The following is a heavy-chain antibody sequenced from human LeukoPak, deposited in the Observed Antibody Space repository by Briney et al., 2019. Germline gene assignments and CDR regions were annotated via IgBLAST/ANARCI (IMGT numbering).Heavy chain of an antibody. D-gene: IGHD3-10*01. V-gene: IGHV4-34*01. J-gene: IGHJ4*02. CDR1: GGSFSGYY. CDR3: ASVYGSGSAPGY. Sequence: SETLSLTCAVYGGSFSGYYWSWIRQPPGKGLEWIGEINHSGSTNYNPSLKSRVTISVDTFKNQFSLKLSSVTAADTAVYYCASVYGSGSAPGYWGQGTLVTVSS. CDR2: INHSGST.